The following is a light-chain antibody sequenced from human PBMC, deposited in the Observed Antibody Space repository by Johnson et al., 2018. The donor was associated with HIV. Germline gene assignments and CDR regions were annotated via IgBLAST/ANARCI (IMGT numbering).Light chain of an antibody. Sequence: QSVLTQPPSVSAAPGQKVTISCSGSSSNIGNNYVSWYQQLPGTAPKLLIYDNNKRPSGIPDRFSGSKSGTSATLVITGLQTGDAADYYCGTGDSSLIVRYVFGTGTNVTVL. V-gene: IGLV1-51*01. CDR2: DNN. J-gene: IGLJ1*01. CDR1: SSNIGNNY. CDR3: GTGDSSLIVRYV.